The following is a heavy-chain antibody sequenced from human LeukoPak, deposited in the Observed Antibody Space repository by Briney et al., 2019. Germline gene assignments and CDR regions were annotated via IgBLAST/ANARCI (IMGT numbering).Heavy chain of an antibody. CDR1: GFTFSIYA. Sequence: GSLRLSCAASGFTFSIYAMSWVRQAPGKGLEWVSSISSRSDYTYYEDSVKGRFTISRDNSQNTLYLQMNSLRAEDTAIYYCAKDRPNYYESNGHYYRRDGDYWGQGTLVTVSS. D-gene: IGHD3-22*01. CDR2: ISSRSDYT. CDR3: AKDRPNYYESNGHYYRRDGDY. J-gene: IGHJ4*02. V-gene: IGHV3-23*01.